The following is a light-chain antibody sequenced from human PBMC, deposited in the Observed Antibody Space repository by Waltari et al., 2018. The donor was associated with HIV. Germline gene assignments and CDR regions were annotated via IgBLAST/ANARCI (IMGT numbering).Light chain of an antibody. CDR1: QGVNTY. CDR3: QQLNSYPLT. CDR2: SAS. V-gene: IGKV1-9*01. Sequence: DIHLTQSPSFLSASVGDTVTITCRARQGVNTYLAWYQQRPGEVPKLLLSSASTLKTGVPSRFSGSGSGTEFSLTISGLQPEDLATYYCQQLNSYPLTFGGGTTLEIK. J-gene: IGKJ4*02.